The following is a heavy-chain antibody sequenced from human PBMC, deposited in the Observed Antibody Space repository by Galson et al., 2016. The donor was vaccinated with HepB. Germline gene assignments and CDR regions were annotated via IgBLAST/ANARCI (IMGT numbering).Heavy chain of an antibody. Sequence: SLRLSCAASKSTFANAWMSWVRQAPGKGLEWVGRVKSKTDGGSTDYASPVKGRFTIPRDDSINTMFLQMDRLKTEDTAVYYCAALGGTLDWGQGTLVAVSS. D-gene: IGHD3-16*01. V-gene: IGHV3-15*01. J-gene: IGHJ4*02. CDR1: KSTFANAW. CDR3: AALGGTLD. CDR2: VKSKTDGGST.